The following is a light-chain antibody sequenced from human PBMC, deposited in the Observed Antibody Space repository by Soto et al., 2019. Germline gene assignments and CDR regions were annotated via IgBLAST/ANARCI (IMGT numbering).Light chain of an antibody. CDR1: SSNIGAGYD. CDR3: QSYDSSLSVGV. CDR2: GNS. J-gene: IGLJ3*02. V-gene: IGLV1-40*01. Sequence: SVLTQPPSVSGAPGQRVTISCTGSSSNIGAGYDVHWYQQLPGTAPKLLIYGNSNRPSGVPDRFSGSKSGTSASLAITGLQAEDEADYYCQSYDSSLSVGVFGGGTKLTVL.